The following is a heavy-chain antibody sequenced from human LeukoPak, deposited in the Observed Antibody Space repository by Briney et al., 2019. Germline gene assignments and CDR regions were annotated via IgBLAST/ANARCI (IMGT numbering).Heavy chain of an antibody. D-gene: IGHD3-10*01. J-gene: IGHJ6*03. CDR2: IIPIFGTA. CDR3: ARVLAPGYYYYYYMDV. V-gene: IGHV1-69*13. CDR1: GGTFSSYA. Sequence: GASVKVYCKASGGTFSSYAISWVRQAPGQGLGWMGGIIPIFGTANYAQKFRGRVTITADESTSTAYMELSSLRSEDTAVYYCARVLAPGYYYYYYMDVWGKGTTVTVSS.